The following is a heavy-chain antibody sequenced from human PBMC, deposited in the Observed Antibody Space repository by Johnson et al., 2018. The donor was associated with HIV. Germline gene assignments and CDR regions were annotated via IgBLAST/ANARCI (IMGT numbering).Heavy chain of an antibody. CDR2: ISWNSGSI. CDR1: GFTFDDYA. V-gene: IGHV3-9*01. Sequence: VQLVESGGGLVQPGRSLRLSCAASGFTFDDYAMHCVRQAPGKGLEWVSGISWNSGSIGYADSVKGRFTISRDNAKNSLYLQMNSLRAEDTALYYCAKGSGCDADAFDIWGQGTMVTVSS. CDR3: AKGSGCDADAFDI. J-gene: IGHJ3*02. D-gene: IGHD4/OR15-4a*01.